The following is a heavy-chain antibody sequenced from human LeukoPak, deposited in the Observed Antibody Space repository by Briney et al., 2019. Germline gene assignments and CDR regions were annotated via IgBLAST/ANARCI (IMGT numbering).Heavy chain of an antibody. Sequence: GGSLRLSCAASGFTVSSNFMSWVRQAPGKGLEWVSVIYSGGSTYHADSVKDRFTISRDNSKNTLYLQMNSLRAEDTAVYYCAREQVVPAAMRDYYYYYGMDVWGQGTTVTVSS. D-gene: IGHD2-2*01. V-gene: IGHV3-66*01. CDR2: IYSGGST. CDR1: GFTVSSNF. J-gene: IGHJ6*02. CDR3: AREQVVPAAMRDYYYYYGMDV.